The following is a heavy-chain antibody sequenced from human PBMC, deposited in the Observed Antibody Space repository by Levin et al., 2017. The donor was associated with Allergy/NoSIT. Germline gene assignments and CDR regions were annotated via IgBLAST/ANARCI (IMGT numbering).Heavy chain of an antibody. V-gene: IGHV3-7*01. Sequence: SCAASGFTFSSYWMSWVRQAPGKGLEWVANIKQDGSEKYYVDSVKGRFTISRDNAKNSLYLQMNSLRAEDTAVYYCARSGYCSGGSCYLVIWYYYGMDVWGQGTTVTVSS. D-gene: IGHD2-15*01. CDR1: GFTFSSYW. J-gene: IGHJ6*02. CDR2: IKQDGSEK. CDR3: ARSGYCSGGSCYLVIWYYYGMDV.